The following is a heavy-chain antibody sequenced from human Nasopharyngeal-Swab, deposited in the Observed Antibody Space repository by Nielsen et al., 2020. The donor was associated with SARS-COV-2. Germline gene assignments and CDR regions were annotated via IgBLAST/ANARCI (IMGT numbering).Heavy chain of an antibody. D-gene: IGHD6-13*01. CDR1: GFTFSSYG. V-gene: IGHV3-33*01. CDR3: ARDGTAAALDY. Sequence: GESLKIPCAASGFTFSSYGMHWVRQAPGKGLEWVAVIWYDGSNKYYADSVKGRFTISRDNSKNTLYLQMNSLRAEDTAVYYCARDGTAAALDYWGQGTLVTVSS. CDR2: IWYDGSNK. J-gene: IGHJ4*02.